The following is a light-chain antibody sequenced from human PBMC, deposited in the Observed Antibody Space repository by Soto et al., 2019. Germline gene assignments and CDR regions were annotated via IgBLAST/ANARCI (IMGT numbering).Light chain of an antibody. CDR3: QEYNKWPWT. CDR2: GTS. CDR1: QSVSGY. J-gene: IGKJ1*01. Sequence: EIVMTQSPATLSVSPGERASLSCRASQSVSGYLAWYQQKPGQAPRLLIYGTSARATGIPARFSGSGSGAEFTLTFSSLQSEDFAVYYCQEYNKWPWTFGQGTKVDIK. V-gene: IGKV3-15*01.